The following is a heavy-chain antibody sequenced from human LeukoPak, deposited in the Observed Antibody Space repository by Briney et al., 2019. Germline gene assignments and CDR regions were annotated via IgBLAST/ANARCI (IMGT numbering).Heavy chain of an antibody. V-gene: IGHV4-30-2*01. D-gene: IGHD3-16*01. CDR2: IYHSGST. CDR3: TRGAGWLIDY. Sequence: SETLSLTCAVSGGSISSGGYSWSWIRQTPGKGLEWIGYIYHSGSTYYNPSLKSRVTISADTSKNHFSLKLNSVTTADTAVYYCTRGAGWLIDYWGQGTLVTVSS. J-gene: IGHJ4*02. CDR1: GGSISSGGYS.